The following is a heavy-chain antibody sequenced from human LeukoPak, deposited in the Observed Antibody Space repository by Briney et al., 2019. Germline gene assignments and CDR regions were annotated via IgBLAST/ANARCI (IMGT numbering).Heavy chain of an antibody. D-gene: IGHD1-26*01. CDR3: AKVGRLVGAFDY. J-gene: IGHJ4*02. CDR1: GFTFSSYA. V-gene: IGHV3-23*01. Sequence: GGSLRLSFAASGFTFSSYAMSWVRQAPGKGLEWVSAISGSGGSTYYADSVKGRFTISRDNSKNTLYLQMNSLRAEDTAVYYCAKVGRLVGAFDYWGQGTLVTVSS. CDR2: ISGSGGST.